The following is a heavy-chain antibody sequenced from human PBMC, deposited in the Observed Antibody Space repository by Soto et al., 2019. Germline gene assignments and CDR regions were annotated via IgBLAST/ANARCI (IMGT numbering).Heavy chain of an antibody. CDR3: ARQENRGYIAVAGGAY. V-gene: IGHV1-69*06. J-gene: IGHJ4*02. CDR1: GGTFSSYA. D-gene: IGHD6-19*01. CDR2: IIPIFGTA. Sequence: QVQLVQSGAEVKKPGSSVKVSCKASGGTFSSYAISWVRQAPGQGLEWMGGIIPIFGTANYAQKFQGRVTITADKSTSAAYMELSSLRSEDTAVYYCARQENRGYIAVAGGAYWGQGTLVTVSS.